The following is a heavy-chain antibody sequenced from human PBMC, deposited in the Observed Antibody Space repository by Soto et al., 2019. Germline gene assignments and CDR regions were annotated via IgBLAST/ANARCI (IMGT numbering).Heavy chain of an antibody. CDR1: GGTFSSYA. V-gene: IGHV1-69*01. CDR3: AREMNTVTTAGSFYI. Sequence: QVQLVQSGAEVKKPGSSVKVSCKASGGTFSSYAISWVRQAPGQGLEWMGGIIPIFGTANYAQKFQGRVTITADESTSTGYMELSSLRSEDTAGYYCAREMNTVTTAGSFYIWGQGTMVTVSS. J-gene: IGHJ3*02. D-gene: IGHD4-17*01. CDR2: IIPIFGTA.